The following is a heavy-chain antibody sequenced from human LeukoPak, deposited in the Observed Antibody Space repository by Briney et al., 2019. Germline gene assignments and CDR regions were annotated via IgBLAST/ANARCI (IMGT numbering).Heavy chain of an antibody. CDR1: GGSISSYY. D-gene: IGHD5-18*01. CDR2: IYYSGST. Sequence: PSETLSLTCTVSGGSISSYYWSWLRQPPGKGLEWIGYIYYSGSTNYNPSLKSRVTISVDTSQNQFSLTLSSVAAADTAVYYCGRVVDTAPDYWGQGTLVTVSS. CDR3: GRVVDTAPDY. V-gene: IGHV4-59*01. J-gene: IGHJ4*02.